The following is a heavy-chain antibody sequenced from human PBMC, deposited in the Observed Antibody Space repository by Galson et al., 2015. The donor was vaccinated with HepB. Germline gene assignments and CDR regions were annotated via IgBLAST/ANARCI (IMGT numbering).Heavy chain of an antibody. CDR3: ARDLYIRAGGGGGSFLGY. D-gene: IGHD1-26*01. V-gene: IGHV3-30*04. CDR1: GFTFSSHA. CDR2: ISYDGSNK. Sequence: SLRLSCAASGFTFSSHAMHWVRQVPGKGLEWVAVISYDGSNKYYADSVKGRFTISRDNSKNTLYLQMNSLRAEDTAVYYCARDLYIRAGGGGGSFLGYWGQGTLVTVSS. J-gene: IGHJ4*02.